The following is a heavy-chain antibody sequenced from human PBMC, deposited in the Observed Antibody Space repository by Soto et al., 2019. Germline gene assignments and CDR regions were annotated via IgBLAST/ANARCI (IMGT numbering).Heavy chain of an antibody. Sequence: SETLSLTCTVSGGSISSGGYYWSWIRQHPGKGLEWIGYIYYSGSTYYNPSLKSRVTISVDTSKNQFSLKLSSVTAADTAVYYCARDLSSITIFGVVNHLGYMDVWSKGTTVTVSS. V-gene: IGHV4-31*03. CDR3: ARDLSSITIFGVVNHLGYMDV. CDR1: GGSISSGGYY. CDR2: IYYSGST. J-gene: IGHJ6*03. D-gene: IGHD3-3*01.